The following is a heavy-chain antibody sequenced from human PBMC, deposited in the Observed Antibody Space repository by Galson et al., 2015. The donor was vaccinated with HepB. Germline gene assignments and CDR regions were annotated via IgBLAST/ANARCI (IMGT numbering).Heavy chain of an antibody. CDR3: ARERGAGWYEGLDY. J-gene: IGHJ4*02. CDR2: IWYDGSNK. D-gene: IGHD6-19*01. V-gene: IGHV3-33*01. CDR1: GFIFSNYA. Sequence: SLRLSCAASGFIFSNYAMHWVRQAPGKGLEWVAVIWYDGSNKDYADSVKGRFTISRDNSKNILYLQMNSLRGDDTAVYYCARERGAGWYEGLDYWGQGTLVTVSP.